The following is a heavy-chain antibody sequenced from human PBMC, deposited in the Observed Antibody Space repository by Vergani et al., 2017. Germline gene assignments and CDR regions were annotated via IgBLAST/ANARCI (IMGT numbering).Heavy chain of an antibody. Sequence: QVQLVQSGAEAKKPGSSVKVSCKASGGTFSSYTISWVRQAPGQGLEWMGRIIPILGIANYAQKFQGRVTITADKSTSTAYMELSSLRSEDTAVYYCARDLGYGSGTNWFDPWGQGTLVTVSS. V-gene: IGHV1-69*08. D-gene: IGHD3-10*01. CDR2: IIPILGIA. CDR3: ARDLGYGSGTNWFDP. CDR1: GGTFSSYT. J-gene: IGHJ5*02.